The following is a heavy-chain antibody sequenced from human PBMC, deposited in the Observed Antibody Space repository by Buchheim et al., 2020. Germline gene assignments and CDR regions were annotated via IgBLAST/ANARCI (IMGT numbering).Heavy chain of an antibody. Sequence: EVQLVESGGGLIQSGGSLRLSCAASGFTFSRFWMHWVRQAPGKGLVWVSRIDEYGTITNYADSVKGRFTISRDNARNTLYLQMNSLRVEDTAVYYCVRDLVGGSDYWGQGIL. CDR1: GFTFSRFW. CDR2: IDEYGTIT. J-gene: IGHJ4*02. D-gene: IGHD6-25*01. CDR3: VRDLVGGSDY. V-gene: IGHV3-74*01.